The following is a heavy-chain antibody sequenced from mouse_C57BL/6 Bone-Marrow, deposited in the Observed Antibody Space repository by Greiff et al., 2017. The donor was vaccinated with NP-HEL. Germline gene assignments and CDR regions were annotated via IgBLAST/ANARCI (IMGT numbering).Heavy chain of an antibody. V-gene: IGHV12-3*01. J-gene: IGHJ2*01. D-gene: IGHD2-1*01. CDR2: ITHSGET. CDR3: AGDRYGNYYFDY. Sequence: KLQESGPGLVKPSPSLFLTCSITGFPITSGYYWIWIRKSPGKPLEWMGYITHSGETFYNPSLQSPISITRETSKNQFFLQLNSVTTEDTAMYYCAGDRYGNYYFDYWGQGTTLTVSS. CDR1: GFPITSGYY.